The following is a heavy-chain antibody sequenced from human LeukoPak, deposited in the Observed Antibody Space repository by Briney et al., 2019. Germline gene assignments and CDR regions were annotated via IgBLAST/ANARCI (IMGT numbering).Heavy chain of an antibody. V-gene: IGHV3-20*04. CDR2: INWNGGST. CDR1: GFTFDDYA. Sequence: GGSLRLSCAASGFTFDDYAMSWVRQAPGKGLEWVSTINWNGGSTGYGDSVKGRFTISRDNAKNSLYLQMNSLRAEDTAVYYCARLYDGSAYHADHFDYWGQGTLVIVSS. D-gene: IGHD3-22*01. J-gene: IGHJ4*02. CDR3: ARLYDGSAYHADHFDY.